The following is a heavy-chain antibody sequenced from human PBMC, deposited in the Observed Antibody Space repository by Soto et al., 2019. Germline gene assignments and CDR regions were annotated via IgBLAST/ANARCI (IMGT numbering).Heavy chain of an antibody. V-gene: IGHV4-34*01. CDR3: ARARRITIFGVVIREGSWFDP. D-gene: IGHD3-3*01. CDR1: GGSFSGYY. CDR2: INHSGST. J-gene: IGHJ5*02. Sequence: SETLSLTCAVYGGSFSGYYWSWIRQPPGKGLEWIGEINHSGSTNYNPSLKSRVTISVDTSKNQFSLKLSPVTAADTAVYYCARARRITIFGVVIREGSWFDPCGQGTLVTVS.